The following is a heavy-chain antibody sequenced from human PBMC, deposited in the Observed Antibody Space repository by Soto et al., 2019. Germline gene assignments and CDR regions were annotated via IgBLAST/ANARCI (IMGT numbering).Heavy chain of an antibody. CDR2: LYYGRSA. CDR3: ALRSMAVVPEY. V-gene: IGHV4-59*01. Sequence: QVQLQESGPGLVKPSETLSLTCAVSGDSISSYYCMWIRQPPGKGLESIGYLYYGRSANYNPSLKSRVALSVDTSTNQCSLTLRSMTAADSAVYYCALRSMAVVPEYWGQGTLVTVSS. J-gene: IGHJ4*02. CDR1: GDSISSYY. D-gene: IGHD3-22*01.